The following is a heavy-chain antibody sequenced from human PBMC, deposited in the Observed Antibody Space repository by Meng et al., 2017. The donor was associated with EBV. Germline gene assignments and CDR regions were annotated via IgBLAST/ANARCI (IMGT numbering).Heavy chain of an antibody. CDR1: WFSLRTSGVG. CDR2: IYWDDDK. D-gene: IGHD6-13*01. J-gene: IGHJ5*02. CDR3: AHRRDEYSSSWYGWFDP. Sequence: QLTSKEPGPTTVKPTLTLTLTCTFSWFSLRTSGVGVGWIRQPPGKALEWLALIYWDDDKRYSPSLKSRLTITKDTSKNQVVLTMTNMDPVDTATYYCAHRRDEYSSSWYGWFDPWGQGTLVTVSS. V-gene: IGHV2-5*02.